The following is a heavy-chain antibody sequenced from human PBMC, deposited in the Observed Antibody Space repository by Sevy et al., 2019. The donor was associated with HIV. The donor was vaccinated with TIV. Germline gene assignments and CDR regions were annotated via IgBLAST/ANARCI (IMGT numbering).Heavy chain of an antibody. D-gene: IGHD3-3*01. J-gene: IGHJ5*02. CDR3: AAGPSGVVTLNWFDP. Sequence: ASVKVSCKASGGTFSSYAISWVRQAPGQGLEWMGRIIPILGIANYAQKFQGRVTITADKSTITAYMELSSLRSEDTAVYYCAAGPSGVVTLNWFDPWGQGTLVTVSS. CDR1: GGTFSSYA. CDR2: IIPILGIA. V-gene: IGHV1-69*04.